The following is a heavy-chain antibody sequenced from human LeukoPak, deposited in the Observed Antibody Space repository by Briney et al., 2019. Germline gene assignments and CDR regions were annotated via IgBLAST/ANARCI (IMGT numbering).Heavy chain of an antibody. CDR3: ARHFGSGEWLLPTPNWFDP. V-gene: IGHV5-10-1*01. D-gene: IGHD3-3*01. CDR2: IDPSDSYT. CDR1: GYSFTSYW. Sequence: HGESLKISCKGSGYSFTSYWISWVRQMPGKGLEWMGRIDPSDSYTNYSPSFQGHVTISADKSISTAYLQWSSLKASDTAMYYCARHFGSGEWLLPTPNWFDPWGQGTLVTVSS. J-gene: IGHJ5*02.